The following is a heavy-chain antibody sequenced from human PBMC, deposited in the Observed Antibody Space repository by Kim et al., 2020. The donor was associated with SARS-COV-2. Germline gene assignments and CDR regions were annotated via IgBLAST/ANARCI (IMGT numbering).Heavy chain of an antibody. CDR3: VRIDYGDYGLPDY. J-gene: IGHJ4*02. D-gene: IGHD4-17*01. Sequence: ASVKVSCKASGYTFTSYGISWVRQAPGQGLEWMGWISTYNGNTNYTQNLQGRVTMTTDTSTSTAYMELRSLRSDDTAVYYCVRIDYGDYGLPDYWGQGTLVTVSS. CDR2: ISTYNGNT. V-gene: IGHV1-18*01. CDR1: GYTFTSYG.